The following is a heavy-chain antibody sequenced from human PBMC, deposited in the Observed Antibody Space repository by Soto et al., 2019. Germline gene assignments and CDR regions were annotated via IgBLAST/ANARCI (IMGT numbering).Heavy chain of an antibody. J-gene: IGHJ4*02. CDR3: VRDFRSSDF. Sequence: EVQLVESGGGSAQPGGSLRLSCVASGFTFSNYWIHWDRQAPGKGPMWVSRINGVGTYTNYADSVRGRFSISRDNSENTVYLQMNSLSAEDTAIHYFVRDFRSSDFWGQGTPVTVSS. D-gene: IGHD3-3*01. CDR2: INGVGTYT. CDR1: GFTFSNYW. V-gene: IGHV3-74*01.